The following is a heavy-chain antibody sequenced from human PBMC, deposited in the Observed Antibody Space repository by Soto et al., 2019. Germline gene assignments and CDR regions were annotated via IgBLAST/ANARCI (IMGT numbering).Heavy chain of an antibody. CDR2: ISAYNGNT. Sequence: AASVQGACKRAGYTFTSYGISWGRQAPGQGLEWMGWISAYNGNTNYAQKLQGRVTMTTDTSTSTAYMELRSLRSDDTAVYYCARGPDVSGGYCPGDLWGQGTLVTVSS. J-gene: IGHJ5*02. V-gene: IGHV1-18*01. D-gene: IGHD3-10*01. CDR1: GYTFTSYG. CDR3: ARGPDVSGGYCPGDL.